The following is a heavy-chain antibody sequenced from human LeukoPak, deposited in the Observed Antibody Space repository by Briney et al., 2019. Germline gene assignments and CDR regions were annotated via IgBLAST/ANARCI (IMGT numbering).Heavy chain of an antibody. CDR1: GFTFSSYE. J-gene: IGHJ6*04. Sequence: GGSLRLSCAASGFTFSSYEMNWVRQAPGKGLEWVSYISSSGSTIYYTDSVKGRFTISRDNAKNSLYLQMNSLRAEDTAAYYCARDLARCSSTSCYGYYYYGMDVWGKGTTVTVSS. D-gene: IGHD2-2*01. CDR2: ISSSGSTI. CDR3: ARDLARCSSTSCYGYYYYGMDV. V-gene: IGHV3-48*03.